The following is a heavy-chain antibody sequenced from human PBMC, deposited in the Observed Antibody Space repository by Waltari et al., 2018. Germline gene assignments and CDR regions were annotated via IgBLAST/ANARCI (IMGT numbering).Heavy chain of an antibody. CDR2: IIPIFGTA. CDR1: GGTFSSHD. J-gene: IGHJ4*02. D-gene: IGHD2-2*01. V-gene: IGHV1-69*13. Sequence: QVQRVQSGAAVKTPGSAGQVSCKASGGTFSSHDISWVGQAHGPGLEWVGRIIPIFGTANYAQKFQGRVTITADKSTSTAYMELSSLRSEDTAVYYCATKVGGGRFDYWGQGTLVTVSS. CDR3: ATKVGGGRFDY.